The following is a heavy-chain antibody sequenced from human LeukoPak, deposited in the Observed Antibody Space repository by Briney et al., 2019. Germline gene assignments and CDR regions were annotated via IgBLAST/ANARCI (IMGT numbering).Heavy chain of an antibody. Sequence: GGSLRLSCAASGFKFWNNGMHWVRQAPGKGLEWVAAIWYDGSHEFYADSVKGRFTISRDNSKSTLYLQMNSLRVEDTAVYYCARDDYSNYPTPFDYWGQGTLITVSS. CDR3: ARDDYSNYPTPFDY. CDR2: IWYDGSHE. D-gene: IGHD4-11*01. V-gene: IGHV3-33*01. J-gene: IGHJ4*02. CDR1: GFKFWNNG.